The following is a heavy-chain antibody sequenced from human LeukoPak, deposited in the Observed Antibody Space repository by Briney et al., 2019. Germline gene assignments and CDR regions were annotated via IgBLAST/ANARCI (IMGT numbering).Heavy chain of an antibody. CDR3: ARRYCNSGICYFYDY. D-gene: IGHD2-8*01. Sequence: SETLSLTCAVSSGNSWDWMRHPPGKGLQWIGGVFQDGNTYYSPSLKSRVIISLDTSKNQFSLKLISVTAADTAVYYCARRYCNSGICYFYDYWGQGTLVTVSS. CDR1: SGNS. J-gene: IGHJ4*02. CDR2: VFQDGNT. V-gene: IGHV4-38-2*01.